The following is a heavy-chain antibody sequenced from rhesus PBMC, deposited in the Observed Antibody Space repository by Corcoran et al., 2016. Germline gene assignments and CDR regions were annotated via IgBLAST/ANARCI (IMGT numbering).Heavy chain of an antibody. J-gene: IGHJ5-2*02. D-gene: IGHD4-29*01. CDR3: ARERPLYGNSLDV. CDR2: IDGNSAST. V-gene: IGHV4-73*01. Sequence: QVKLQQWGEGLVKPSETLSLTCAVYGGSITGYYWSWIRQPPGKGLEWIGNIDGNSASTNYNPTLKNRVTISKDTSKNHFSLKLSSVTAADTAVYYCARERPLYGNSLDVWGRGVLVTVSS. CDR1: GGSITGYY.